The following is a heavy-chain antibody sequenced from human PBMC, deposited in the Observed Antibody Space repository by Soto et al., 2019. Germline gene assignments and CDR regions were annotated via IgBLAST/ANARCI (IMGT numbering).Heavy chain of an antibody. J-gene: IGHJ4*02. V-gene: IGHV3-21*01. Sequence: GGSLRLSCAASGFTFSSYSMNWVRQAPGKGLEWVSSISSSSSYIYYADSVKGRFTISRDNAKNSLYLQMNSLRAEDTAVYYCASTPYSSGCYDYWGQGTLVTVSS. CDR3: ASTPYSSGCYDY. CDR1: GFTFSSYS. D-gene: IGHD6-19*01. CDR2: ISSSSSYI.